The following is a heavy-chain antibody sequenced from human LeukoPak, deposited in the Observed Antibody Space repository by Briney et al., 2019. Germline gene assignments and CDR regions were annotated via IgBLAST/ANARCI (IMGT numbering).Heavy chain of an antibody. J-gene: IGHJ4*02. CDR1: GGSTSSSSYY. Sequence: SETLSLTCTVSGGSTSSSSYYWGWIRQPPGKGLEWIGSIYYSGSTYYNPSLKSRVTISVDTSKNQFSLELSSVTAADTAVYYCARTRATVTDYWGQGTLVTVSS. CDR3: ARTRATVTDY. V-gene: IGHV4-39*01. CDR2: IYYSGST. D-gene: IGHD4-17*01.